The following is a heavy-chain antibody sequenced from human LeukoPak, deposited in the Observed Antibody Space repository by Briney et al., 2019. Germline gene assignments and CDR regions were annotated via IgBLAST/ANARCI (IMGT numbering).Heavy chain of an antibody. D-gene: IGHD5-12*01. V-gene: IGHV4-39*07. Sequence: SETLSLTCTVSGGSISSSSYYWGWIRQPPGKGLEWIGSIYHSGSTYYNPSLKSRVTISVDTSKNQFSLKLNSVTAADTAVYYCARGGYGTLFDYWGQGTLVIVSS. J-gene: IGHJ4*02. CDR3: ARGGYGTLFDY. CDR1: GGSISSSSYY. CDR2: IYHSGST.